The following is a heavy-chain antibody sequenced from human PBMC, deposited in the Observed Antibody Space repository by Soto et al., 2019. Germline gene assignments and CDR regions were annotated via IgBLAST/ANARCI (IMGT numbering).Heavy chain of an antibody. CDR3: APRPRVYQPIFFDY. CDR1: GFTLSSYP. J-gene: IGHJ4*02. V-gene: IGHV3-23*01. Sequence: GGSLRLSCAASGFTLSSYPMSWVRQAPGKGLEWVSAISGSGGSTYYADSVKGRFTISRDNSKNTLYLQMNSLRAEDTAVYYCAPRPRVYQPIFFDYWGQGTLVTVSS. CDR2: ISGSGGST. D-gene: IGHD6-13*01.